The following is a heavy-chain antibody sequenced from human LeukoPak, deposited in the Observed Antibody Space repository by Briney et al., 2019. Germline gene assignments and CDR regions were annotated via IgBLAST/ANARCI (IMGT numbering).Heavy chain of an antibody. J-gene: IGHJ4*02. Sequence: SETLSLTCSVSGGSISSSGHYWGWIRQPPGKGLEWIGIITYSGNSNYNPSLKRRVTISVDASNNQFSLKLTSMTAADTAVYYCVRRCYSGGVYYYFDYWGQGTLVTVSS. V-gene: IGHV4-39*01. CDR3: VRRCYSGGVYYYFDY. CDR1: GGSISSSGHY. D-gene: IGHD2-15*01. CDR2: ITYSGNS.